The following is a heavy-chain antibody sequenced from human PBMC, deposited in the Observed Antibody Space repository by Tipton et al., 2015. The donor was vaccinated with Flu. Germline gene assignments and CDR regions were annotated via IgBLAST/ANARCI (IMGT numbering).Heavy chain of an antibody. CDR1: GGSFSGYF. CDR2: INHSGST. D-gene: IGHD1-1*01. V-gene: IGHV4-34*01. Sequence: GLVKPSETLSLTCAVYGGSFSGYFWSWIRQPPGKGLEWIGEINHSGSTNYNPSLKSRVTISADTSKNQFSLKLSSVTAADTAMYYCARKVTNWNYIDYWGQGTLVTVSS. CDR3: ARKVTNWNYIDY. J-gene: IGHJ4*02.